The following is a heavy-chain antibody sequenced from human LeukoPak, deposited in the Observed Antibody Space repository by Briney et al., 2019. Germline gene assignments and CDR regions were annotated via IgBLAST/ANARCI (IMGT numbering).Heavy chain of an antibody. D-gene: IGHD3-22*01. CDR2: TSYDGSNK. J-gene: IGHJ4*02. V-gene: IGHV3-30*01. CDR1: GFAFISCS. CDR3: ARPYYYDTSGYYIDS. Sequence: TGGSLRLSCAASGFAFISCSMHWVRQAPGKGLEWVAVTSYDGSNKYYADSVNGRFTISRDNSKNTLYLQMNSLTVEDTAMYYCARPYYYDTSGYYIDSWGQGTLVTVSS.